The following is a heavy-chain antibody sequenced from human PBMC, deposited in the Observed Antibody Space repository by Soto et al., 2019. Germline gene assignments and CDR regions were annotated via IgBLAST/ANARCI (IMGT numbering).Heavy chain of an antibody. V-gene: IGHV3-30*01. J-gene: IGHJ5*02. CDR1: GFSLYSYV. CDR2: ISIDGTRT. Sequence: QAQLVESGGGVVQPGGSLRLSCVASGFSLYSYVIHWVRQTPGKGLEWVAVISIDGTRTYYADSVKGRFTVSRDNSKNTQDRQMFGLTIEDTAMYYCVRDLGSSDLAPWCQGTLVTVSS. CDR3: VRDLGSSDLAP. D-gene: IGHD6-13*01.